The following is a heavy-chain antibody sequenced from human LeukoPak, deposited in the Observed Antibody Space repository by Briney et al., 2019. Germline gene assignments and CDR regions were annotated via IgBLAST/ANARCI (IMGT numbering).Heavy chain of an antibody. D-gene: IGHD2-21*02. CDR3: ARHGRATYCGGDCYQTYYYYYYMDV. J-gene: IGHJ6*03. Sequence: SETLSLTCTVSGGSISSYYWSWIRQPPGKGLEWIGEINHSGSTNYNPSLKSRVTISVDTSKNQFSLKLSSVTAADTAVYYCARHGRATYCGGDCYQTYYYYYYMDVWGKGTTVTISS. CDR1: GGSISSYY. CDR2: INHSGST. V-gene: IGHV4-34*01.